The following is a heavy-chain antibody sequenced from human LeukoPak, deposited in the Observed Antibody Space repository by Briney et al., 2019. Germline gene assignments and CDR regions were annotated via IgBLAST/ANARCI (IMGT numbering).Heavy chain of an antibody. D-gene: IGHD1-1*01. Sequence: AGGSLRLSCAASGFTFSRYCMSWMRQAPGKGLEWVANIKYDGYEEYYVASVKGRFTMSRDNVKNSLYLQLNSLRVEDTGGYYCKSGGAAPGSFDYWGQGTLVTVSP. CDR3: KSGGAAPGSFDY. V-gene: IGHV3-7*01. CDR2: IKYDGYEE. CDR1: GFTFSRYC. J-gene: IGHJ4*02.